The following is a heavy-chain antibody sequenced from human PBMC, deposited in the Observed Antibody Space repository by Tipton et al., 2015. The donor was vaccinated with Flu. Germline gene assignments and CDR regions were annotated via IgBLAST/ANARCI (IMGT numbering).Heavy chain of an antibody. CDR2: IYSSGGT. D-gene: IGHD1-1*01. CDR3: ARALTERRPDYYGMDV. Sequence: TLSLTCTVSGGSINSGTYYWTWIRQPAGKGLEWVGRIYSSGGTNYNPSLQSRVTISVDTSKMQLSLKLTSVTAADTAVYYCARALTERRPDYYGMDVWGPGTTVTVSS. V-gene: IGHV4-61*02. CDR1: GGSINSGTYY. J-gene: IGHJ6*02.